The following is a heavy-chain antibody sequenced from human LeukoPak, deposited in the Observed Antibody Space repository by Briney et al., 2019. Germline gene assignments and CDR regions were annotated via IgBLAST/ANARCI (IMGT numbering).Heavy chain of an antibody. V-gene: IGHV3-23*01. J-gene: IGHJ4*02. D-gene: IGHD3-16*01. Sequence: PGGSLRLSCAASGFTFSNAWMSWVRQAPGKGLQWVSAISDSGGGTFYADSVKGRFTISRDNSKNTLYLQMNSLRAEDTAVYYCAKVGVGWVAFEYWGQGTLVTVSS. CDR2: ISDSGGGT. CDR1: GFTFSNAW. CDR3: AKVGVGWVAFEY.